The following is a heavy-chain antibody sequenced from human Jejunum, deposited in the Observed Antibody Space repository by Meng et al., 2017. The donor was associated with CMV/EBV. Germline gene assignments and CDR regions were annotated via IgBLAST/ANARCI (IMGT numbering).Heavy chain of an antibody. Sequence: KGSGYRFTNYWMGWVRQMPGKGLEWMGIIYPEDSDNRYSPSFQGQVTFSADKSINTAYLEWSSLKASDTAMYFCARDSGITETAPDFWGQGTLVTVSS. CDR3: ARDSGITETAPDF. V-gene: IGHV5-51*01. CDR2: IYPEDSDN. D-gene: IGHD6-13*01. CDR1: GYRFTNYW. J-gene: IGHJ4*02.